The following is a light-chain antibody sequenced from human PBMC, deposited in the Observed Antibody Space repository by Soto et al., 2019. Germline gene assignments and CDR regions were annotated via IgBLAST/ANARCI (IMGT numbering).Light chain of an antibody. V-gene: IGKV3-15*01. Sequence: EVVMTQSPATLSVSPGERATLSCRASQSVDSNLAWYQQKPGQAPRLLIHGAYTRATGIPARFSGSGSGTEFTLTISSLQSEDFAVYYCQQYNNWPPYTFGQGTKLEIK. J-gene: IGKJ2*01. CDR1: QSVDSN. CDR3: QQYNNWPPYT. CDR2: GAY.